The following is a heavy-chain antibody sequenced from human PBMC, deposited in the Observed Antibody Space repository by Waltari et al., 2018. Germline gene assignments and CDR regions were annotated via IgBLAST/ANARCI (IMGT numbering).Heavy chain of an antibody. CDR1: GFPASRYS. D-gene: IGHD3-10*01. J-gene: IGHJ4*02. V-gene: IGHV3-48*02. CDR2: ISKTITTI. CDR3: TRGFASGIHYY. Sequence: EVQLLASGGGLVQPGGSLRPSCAPSGFPASRYSITWGRHAPGKGLEFVSYISKTITTIHYADSVKGRFTISRDNAKNSVYLQMNSLRDEDTAMYYCTRGFASGIHYYWGQGTLVTVSS.